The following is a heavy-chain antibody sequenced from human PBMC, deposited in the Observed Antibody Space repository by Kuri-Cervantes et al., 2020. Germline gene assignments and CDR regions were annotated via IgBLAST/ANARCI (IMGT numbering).Heavy chain of an antibody. D-gene: IGHD3-9*01. J-gene: IGHJ2*01. V-gene: IGHV4-59*01. CDR2: IYYSGST. Sequence: ESLKISCTVSGGSISSYYWSWIRQPPGKGLEWIGYIYYSGSTNYNPSLKSRVTISVDTSKNQFSLKLSSVTAADTAVYYCAATADILTDYRYWYFDLWGRGTLVTVSS. CDR3: AATADILTDYRYWYFDL. CDR1: GGSISSYY.